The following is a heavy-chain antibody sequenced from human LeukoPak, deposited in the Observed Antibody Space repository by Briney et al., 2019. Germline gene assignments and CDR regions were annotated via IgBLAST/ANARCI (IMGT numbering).Heavy chain of an antibody. J-gene: IGHJ4*02. V-gene: IGHV3-23*01. Sequence: GGSLRLSCAASGFTFNSYAMSWVRQAPEKGLEWVSGISGSGGSTYHADSVKGRFTISRDNSKNTLFLQMNSLRAEDTAVYYCAKDGGLWVSAHWGDSWGRGTLVTVSS. D-gene: IGHD7-27*01. CDR1: GFTFNSYA. CDR3: AKDGGLWVSAHWGDS. CDR2: ISGSGGST.